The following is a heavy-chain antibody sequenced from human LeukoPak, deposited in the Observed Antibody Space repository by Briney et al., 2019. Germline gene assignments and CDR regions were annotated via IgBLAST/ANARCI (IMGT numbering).Heavy chain of an antibody. CDR3: ARAKIVVVSDAFDI. CDR2: IHHSGST. Sequence: PSETLSLTCAVSGGSISSSNWWSWVRQPPGKGLEWIGEIHHSGSTNYNPSLKSRVTISVDKSKNQFSLKLSSVTAADTAVYYCARAKIVVVSDAFDIWGQGTMVSVSS. D-gene: IGHD3-22*01. J-gene: IGHJ3*02. CDR1: GGSISSSNW. V-gene: IGHV4-4*02.